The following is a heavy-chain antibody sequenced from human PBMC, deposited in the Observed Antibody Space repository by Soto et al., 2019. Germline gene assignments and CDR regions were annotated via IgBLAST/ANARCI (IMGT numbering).Heavy chain of an antibody. J-gene: IGHJ4*02. V-gene: IGHV1-69*13. D-gene: IGHD3-22*01. CDR3: ASNYDSSGYSQAAFDY. CDR1: GGTFSSYA. Sequence: SVKVSCKASGGTFSSYAINWVRQAPGQGLEWMGGIIPIFGTANYAQKFQGRVTITADESTSTAYMELSSLRSEDTAVYYCASNYDSSGYSQAAFDYWGQGTLVTVSS. CDR2: IIPIFGTA.